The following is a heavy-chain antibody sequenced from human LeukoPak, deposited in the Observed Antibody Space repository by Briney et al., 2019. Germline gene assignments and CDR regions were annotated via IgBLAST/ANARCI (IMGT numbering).Heavy chain of an antibody. Sequence: PSETLSLTCAVYGGSFSGYYWSWIRQPPGKGLEWIGELNHSGSTNHNPSLKSRVTISVDTPKNQFSLKLSSLTAADTAVYYCATPKFNYYGDAFDIWGQGTMVTVSS. CDR2: LNHSGST. CDR1: GGSFSGYY. D-gene: IGHD3-10*01. CDR3: ATPKFNYYGDAFDI. J-gene: IGHJ3*02. V-gene: IGHV4-34*01.